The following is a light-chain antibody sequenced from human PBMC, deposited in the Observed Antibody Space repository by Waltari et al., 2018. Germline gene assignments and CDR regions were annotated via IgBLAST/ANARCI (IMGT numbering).Light chain of an antibody. J-gene: IGKJ2*01. CDR2: LGA. CDR1: HSLLHSNGYNS. CDR3: MQALQTPNT. V-gene: IGKV2-28*01. Sequence: DIVMTQSPLSLPVTPGEPASISCRSSHSLLHSNGYNSLDWDLQKQGQSPQLLIYLGANRAPGVPDRFSGSGSGIDFTLKITRVEAEDVGVYYCMQALQTPNTFGQGTKLEIK.